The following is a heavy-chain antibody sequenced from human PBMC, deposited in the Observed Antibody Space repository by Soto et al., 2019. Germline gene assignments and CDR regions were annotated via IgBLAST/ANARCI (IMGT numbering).Heavy chain of an antibody. J-gene: IGHJ4*02. CDR2: ISYDGSNK. CDR3: ARAPVQGDSYGPGWYRNFDY. CDR1: GFTFSSYA. D-gene: IGHD5-18*01. Sequence: LRLSCAASGFTFSSYAMHWVRQAPGKGLEWVAVISYDGSNKYYADSVKGRFTIPRDNSKNTLYLQMNSLRAEDTAVYYCARAPVQGDSYGPGWYRNFDYWGQGTLVTVSS. V-gene: IGHV3-30-3*01.